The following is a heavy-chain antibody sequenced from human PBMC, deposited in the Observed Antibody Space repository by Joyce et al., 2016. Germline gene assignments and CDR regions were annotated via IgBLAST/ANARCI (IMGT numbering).Heavy chain of an antibody. Sequence: QVQLVESGGGVVQPGRSLRLSCAASGLTLSNYGVHWVRQAPGKGMEWVGVISYDGIYKYYADSVKGRFTISRDNSKNTVFLEMNSRRTEDTAVYYCAKILTATYSSGWFLDYWGQGTLVTVSS. J-gene: IGHJ4*02. D-gene: IGHD6-25*01. V-gene: IGHV3-30*18. CDR1: GLTLSNYG. CDR2: ISYDGIYK. CDR3: AKILTATYSSGWFLDY.